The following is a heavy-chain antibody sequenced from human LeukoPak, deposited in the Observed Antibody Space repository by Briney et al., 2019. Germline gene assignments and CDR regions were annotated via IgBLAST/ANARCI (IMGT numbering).Heavy chain of an antibody. Sequence: SETLSLTCAVSGGSISITSYYLAWIRQPPGKGLEWIGTIYYSGSTYHNPSLKSRVTMSVDTSRNQFSLKLSSVDAADTAVYYCAKAGVRYFDSSGLYAFDFWGQGTTVTVSS. CDR2: IYYSGST. CDR3: AKAGVRYFDSSGLYAFDF. J-gene: IGHJ3*01. CDR1: GGSISITSYY. V-gene: IGHV4-39*01. D-gene: IGHD3-22*01.